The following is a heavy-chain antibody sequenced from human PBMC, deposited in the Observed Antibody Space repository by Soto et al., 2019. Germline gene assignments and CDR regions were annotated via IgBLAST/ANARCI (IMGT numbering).Heavy chain of an antibody. J-gene: IGHJ4*02. D-gene: IGHD3-10*01. CDR2: IKQDGSEK. CDR3: ARESIRYGSGSYDY. CDR1: GFTFSSYW. Sequence: ESGGGLVQPGGSLRLSCAASGFTFSSYWMSWVRQAPGKGLEWVANIKQDGSEKYYVDSVKGRFTISRDNAKNSLYLQMNSLRAEDTAVYYCARESIRYGSGSYDYWGQGTLVTVSS. V-gene: IGHV3-7*01.